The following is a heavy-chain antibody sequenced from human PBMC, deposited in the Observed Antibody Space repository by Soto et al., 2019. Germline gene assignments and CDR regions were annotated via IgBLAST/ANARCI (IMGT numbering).Heavy chain of an antibody. Sequence: GGSLRLSCAASRFSFSSYAMSWVRQAPGKGLEWVSAISGSGGSTYYADSVKGRFTISRDNSKNTLYLQMNSLRAEDTAVYYYAKRAAAGTAAGYYYYYMDVWGKGTTVTVSS. J-gene: IGHJ6*03. CDR1: RFSFSSYA. CDR2: ISGSGGST. D-gene: IGHD6-13*01. CDR3: AKRAAAGTAAGYYYYYMDV. V-gene: IGHV3-23*01.